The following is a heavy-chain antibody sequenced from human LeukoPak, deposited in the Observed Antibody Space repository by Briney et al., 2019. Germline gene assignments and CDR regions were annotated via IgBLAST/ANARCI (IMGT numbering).Heavy chain of an antibody. CDR1: GGSFSGYY. V-gene: IGHV4-34*01. Sequence: PSETLSLTCAVYGGSFSGYYWSWIRQPPGKGLEWIGEINHSGSTNYNPSLKSRVTISVDTSKNQFSLKLSSVTAADTAVYYRARGNSDTAMAPYDYWGQGTLVTVSS. CDR2: INHSGST. CDR3: ARGNSDTAMAPYDY. J-gene: IGHJ4*02. D-gene: IGHD5-18*01.